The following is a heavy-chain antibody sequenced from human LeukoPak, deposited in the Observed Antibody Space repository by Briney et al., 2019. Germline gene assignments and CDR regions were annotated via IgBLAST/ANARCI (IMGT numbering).Heavy chain of an antibody. CDR3: ARIAYDILTGYSSPHQGANWFDP. Sequence: GGSLRLSCAASGFTVSSNYMSWVRQAPGKGLEWVSVIYSGGSTYYADSVKGRFTISRDNTQNTLYLQMNTLSAEDTAVYYCARIAYDILTGYSSPHQGANWFDPWGQGTLVTVSS. CDR1: GFTVSSNY. J-gene: IGHJ5*02. D-gene: IGHD3-9*01. V-gene: IGHV3-66*02. CDR2: IYSGGST.